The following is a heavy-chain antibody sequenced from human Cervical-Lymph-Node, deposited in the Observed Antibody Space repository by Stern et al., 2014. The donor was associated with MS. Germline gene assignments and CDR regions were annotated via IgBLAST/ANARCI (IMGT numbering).Heavy chain of an antibody. CDR1: GGTFSSYA. Sequence: VQLVESGAEVKKPGSSVKVSCTASGGTFSSYAISWVRQAPGQGLEWMGGIIPICGRENYAQKFQGRVTITADESPGTAYMELSSLRTEDTAVYYGARDGDSSGRVLYYYYGMDVWGQGTTVTVSS. D-gene: IGHD6-19*01. CDR2: IIPICGRE. V-gene: IGHV1-69*01. CDR3: ARDGDSSGRVLYYYYGMDV. J-gene: IGHJ6*02.